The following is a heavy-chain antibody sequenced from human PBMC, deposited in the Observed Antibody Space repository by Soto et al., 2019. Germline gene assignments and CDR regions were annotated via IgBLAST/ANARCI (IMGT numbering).Heavy chain of an antibody. D-gene: IGHD2-15*01. CDR3: ARDRGGDCSGGSCYHVGLFYFYGMDV. CDR1: GYTFTSYG. J-gene: IGHJ6*02. CDR2: ISAYNGNT. V-gene: IGHV1-18*04. Sequence: ASVKVSCKASGYTFTSYGISWVRQAPGQGLEWMGWISAYNGNTNYAQKLQGRVTMTTDTSTSTAYMELRSLRSDDTAVYYCARDRGGDCSGGSCYHVGLFYFYGMDVWGQGTMVTVSS.